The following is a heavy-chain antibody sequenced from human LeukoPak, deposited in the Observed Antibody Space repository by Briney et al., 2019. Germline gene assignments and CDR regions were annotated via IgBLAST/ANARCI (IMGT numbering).Heavy chain of an antibody. CDR1: GYTFTSYG. CDR3: ATRYYYDSSGYNDYYYYGMDV. D-gene: IGHD3-22*01. J-gene: IGHJ6*02. CDR2: ISAYNGNT. V-gene: IGHV1-18*01. Sequence: ASVKVSCKASGYTFTSYGISWVRQAPGQGLEWMGWISAYNGNTNYAQKLQGRVTMTTDTSTSTAYMELRSLRSDDTAVYYCATRYYYDSSGYNDYYYYGMDVWGQGTTVTVSS.